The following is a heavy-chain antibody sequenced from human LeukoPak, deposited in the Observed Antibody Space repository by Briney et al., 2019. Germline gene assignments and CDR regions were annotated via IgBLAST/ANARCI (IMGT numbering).Heavy chain of an antibody. J-gene: IGHJ4*02. V-gene: IGHV1-18*01. D-gene: IGHD4-17*01. CDR2: ISAYNGNT. CDR3: ARASPVTTPSPFDY. CDR1: GYTFTSYG. Sequence: ASVKVSCKASGYTFTSYGISWVRQAPGQGLEWMGWISAYNGNTNYAQKLQGRVTMTTDTSTSTAYMELRSLRSDDTAVYYCARASPVTTPSPFDYWGQGTLVTVSS.